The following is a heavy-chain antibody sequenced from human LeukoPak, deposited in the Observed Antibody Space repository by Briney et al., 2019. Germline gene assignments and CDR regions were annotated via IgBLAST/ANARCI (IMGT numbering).Heavy chain of an antibody. CDR2: IGTTGINT. CDR1: GFSLSTYS. V-gene: IGHV3-21*01. J-gene: IGHJ4*02. Sequence: GGSLRLSCAASGFSLSTYSMLWVRQAPGKGLEWVSSIGTTGINTHYAYSLKGRFTISRDYAKNSLYLQMNSLRADDTAVYYCARILEPHYFDDWGQGTLVTVSS. CDR3: ARILEPHYFDD. D-gene: IGHD3-3*01.